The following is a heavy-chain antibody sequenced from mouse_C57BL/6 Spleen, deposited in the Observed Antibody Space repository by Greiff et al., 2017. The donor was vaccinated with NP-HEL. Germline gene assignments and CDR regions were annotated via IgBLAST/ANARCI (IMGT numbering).Heavy chain of an antibody. J-gene: IGHJ3*01. V-gene: IGHV1-18*01. Sequence: VQLKESGPELVKPGASVKIPCKASGYTFTDYNMDWVKQSHGKSLEWIGDINPNNGGTIYNQKFKGKATLTVDKSSSTAYMELRSLTSEDTAVYYCARWDDGYWFAYWGQGTLVTVSA. CDR1: GYTFTDYN. CDR3: ARWDDGYWFAY. CDR2: INPNNGGT. D-gene: IGHD2-3*01.